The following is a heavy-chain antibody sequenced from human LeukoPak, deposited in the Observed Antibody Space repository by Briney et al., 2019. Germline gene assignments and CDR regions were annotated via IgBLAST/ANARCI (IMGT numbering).Heavy chain of an antibody. CDR2: INPNSGGT. D-gene: IGHD3-10*01. J-gene: IGHJ6*02. CDR1: GYTFTGYY. Sequence: GASVKVSCKASGYTFTGYYMHWVRQAPGQGLEWMGWINPNSGGTNYAQKFQGRVTMTRDTSISTAYMELSSLRSEDTAVYYCARASGDYYYYGMDVWGQGTTVTVSS. V-gene: IGHV1-2*02. CDR3: ARASGDYYYYGMDV.